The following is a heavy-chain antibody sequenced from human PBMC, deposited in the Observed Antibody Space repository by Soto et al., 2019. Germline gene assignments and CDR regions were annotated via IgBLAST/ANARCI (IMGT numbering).Heavy chain of an antibody. D-gene: IGHD3-22*01. CDR3: ARGPMVTYYDSSGSLDY. CDR1: GYSFTSYW. J-gene: IGHJ4*02. CDR2: IYPGYSDT. Sequence: TGESLKISCKGSGYSFTSYWIGWVRQMPGKGLEWMGIIYPGYSDTRYSPSFQGQVTISADKSISTAYLQWSSLKASDTAMYYCARGPMVTYYDSSGSLDYWGQGTLVTVSS. V-gene: IGHV5-51*01.